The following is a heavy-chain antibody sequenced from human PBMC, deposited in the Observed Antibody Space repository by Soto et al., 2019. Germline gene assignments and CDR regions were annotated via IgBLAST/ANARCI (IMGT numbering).Heavy chain of an antibody. CDR3: TTDWGLYGDYGRGVDY. J-gene: IGHJ4*02. CDR2: IKSKTDGGTT. Sequence: AGSLRLSCAASGFTFSNAWMSWVRQAPGKGLEWVGRIKSKTDGGTTDYAAPVKGRFTISRDDSKNTLYLQMNSLKTEDTAVYYCTTDWGLYGDYGRGVDYWGQGTLVTVSS. V-gene: IGHV3-15*01. CDR1: GFTFSNAW. D-gene: IGHD4-17*01.